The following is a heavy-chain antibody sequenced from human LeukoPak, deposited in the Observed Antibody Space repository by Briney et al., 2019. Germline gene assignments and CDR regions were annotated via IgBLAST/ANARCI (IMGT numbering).Heavy chain of an antibody. CDR1: GGSFSSGSYY. J-gene: IGHJ4*02. CDR2: IYYSGST. CDR3: ARRNDYGDYYFDY. Sequence: PSETLSLTCLVSGGSFSSGSYYWSWIRQPPGKGLEWIGYIYYSGSTNYNPSLKSRVTISVDTSKNQFSLKLSSVTAADTAVYYCARRNDYGDYYFDYWGQGTLVTVSS. D-gene: IGHD4-17*01. V-gene: IGHV4-61*01.